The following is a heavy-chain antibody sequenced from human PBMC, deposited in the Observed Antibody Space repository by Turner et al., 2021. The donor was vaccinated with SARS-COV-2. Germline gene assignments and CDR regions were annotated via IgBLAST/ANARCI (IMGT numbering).Heavy chain of an antibody. CDR3: ARGYGSNWYRGYGLDV. V-gene: IGHV3-53*01. CDR1: GRHVAVNY. Sequence: EVQLVESGGGLNQPGGSLILSWAAFGRHVAVNYMAWVRRAPGKGLECAAVIYSDGSTFYADSVKGRFAVSRDTSRNVLYLQMSSLTVDDTAVYFCARGYGSNWYRGYGLDVWGRGTTVTVSS. J-gene: IGHJ6*02. D-gene: IGHD6-13*01. CDR2: IYSDGST.